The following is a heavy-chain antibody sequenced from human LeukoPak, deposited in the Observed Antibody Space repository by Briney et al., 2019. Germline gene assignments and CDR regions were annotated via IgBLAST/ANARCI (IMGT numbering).Heavy chain of an antibody. CDR1: GGSISSGGYC. Sequence: SETLSLTCTVSGGSISSGGYCWSWIRQHPGKGLEWIGYVCHDGGTSYNPSLKSRVTVAVDTSKNQFSLKLNSVTAADTAVFYRAKEGRDSGGYNGWFEPWGQGTLVTVSS. D-gene: IGHD2-15*01. J-gene: IGHJ5*02. CDR3: AKEGRDSGGYNGWFEP. CDR2: VCHDGGT. V-gene: IGHV4-31*03.